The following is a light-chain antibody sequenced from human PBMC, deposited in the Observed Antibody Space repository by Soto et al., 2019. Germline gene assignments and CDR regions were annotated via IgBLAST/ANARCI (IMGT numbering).Light chain of an antibody. Sequence: EIVMTQSPATLSVSPGGRATLSCRASQSISDTLAWYQQKPGQAPRLLIHGASTGATGLPARFSGSGSGTEFTLTINSLQAEDCAVYYCQQYYNWPRTFGQGTRLEI. CDR2: GAS. CDR3: QQYYNWPRT. V-gene: IGKV3-15*01. J-gene: IGKJ5*01. CDR1: QSISDT.